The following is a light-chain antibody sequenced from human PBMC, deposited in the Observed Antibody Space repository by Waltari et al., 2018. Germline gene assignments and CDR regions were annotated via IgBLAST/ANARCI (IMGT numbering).Light chain of an antibody. Sequence: DIQMTQSPSSVSASIGDRVTITCRASQDIRSWLAWYQQKPGKAPKFLNYAGSRLQRGVPSRFSGSGSGTDFTLTISCLQPEDFATYYCQQADSVPIHFGQGTRLEI. CDR3: QQADSVPIH. J-gene: IGKJ5*01. V-gene: IGKV1-12*01. CDR1: QDIRSW. CDR2: AGS.